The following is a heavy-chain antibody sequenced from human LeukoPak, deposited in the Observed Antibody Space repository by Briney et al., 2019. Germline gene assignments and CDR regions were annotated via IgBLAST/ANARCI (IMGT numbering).Heavy chain of an antibody. J-gene: IGHJ5*02. Sequence: GASVKVSCKASGGTFSSYAISWVRQAPGQGLEWMGGIIPIFGTANYAQKFQGRVTITADESTSTAYMELSSLRSEDTAVYYCARVGGDSDTSHWFDPWGQGTLVTVSS. V-gene: IGHV1-69*01. CDR3: ARVGGDSDTSHWFDP. D-gene: IGHD1-26*01. CDR2: IIPIFGTA. CDR1: GGTFSSYA.